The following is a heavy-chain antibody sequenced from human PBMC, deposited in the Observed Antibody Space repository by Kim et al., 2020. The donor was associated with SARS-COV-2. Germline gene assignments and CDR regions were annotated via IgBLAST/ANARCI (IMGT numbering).Heavy chain of an antibody. Sequence: GGSLRLSCAASGFTFDDYAMHWVRQAPGKGLEWVSGISWNSGSIGYADSVKGRFTISRDNAKNSLYLQMNSLRAEDTALYYCAKGYYGSGSYPAYFDYWG. CDR3: AKGYYGSGSYPAYFDY. J-gene: IGHJ4*01. CDR2: ISWNSGSI. CDR1: GFTFDDYA. D-gene: IGHD3-10*01. V-gene: IGHV3-9*01.